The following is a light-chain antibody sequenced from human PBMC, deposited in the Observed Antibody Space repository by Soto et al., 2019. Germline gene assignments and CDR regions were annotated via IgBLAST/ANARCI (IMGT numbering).Light chain of an antibody. CDR1: QGIGNA. V-gene: IGKV1-13*02. CDR3: QQFNSFPLT. CDR2: DAS. Sequence: AAQLTQSPSPLSASVGDRVTMSCRASQGIGNALAWYQQKPGKAPKVLIYDASSLKSGVPSRFSGSGSGTDFTLTISSLQPEDFATYYCQQFNSFPLTFGGGTKVEIK. J-gene: IGKJ4*01.